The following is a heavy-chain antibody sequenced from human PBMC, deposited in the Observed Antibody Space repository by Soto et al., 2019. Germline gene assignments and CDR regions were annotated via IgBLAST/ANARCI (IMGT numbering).Heavy chain of an antibody. J-gene: IGHJ5*02. CDR1: GSSIIKRADY. V-gene: IGHV4-39*02. Sequence: PSEALSLTCSGAGSSIIKRADYGGWLRQPPGKGLGWIGDIFYSGRVYYRTSPQGRVTMSVDTSRNQFSLQLRSVTAADTAVYYCATARIVLMPTAWFDPWGRGTLVT. CDR2: IFYSGRV. D-gene: IGHD2-8*01. CDR3: ATARIVLMPTAWFDP.